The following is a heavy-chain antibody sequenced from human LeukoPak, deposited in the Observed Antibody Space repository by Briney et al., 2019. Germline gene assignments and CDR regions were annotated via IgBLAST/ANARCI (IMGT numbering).Heavy chain of an antibody. Sequence: SETLSLTCAVSDYSISSGYYWGWIRQPPGKGLEWIGSIHHSGSTDYNPSLKSRVTISVDTSKKQFSLKLSAVTAADTAVYYCARTESSGYFDSWGQGTLVTVSS. CDR2: IHHSGST. CDR1: DYSISSGYY. J-gene: IGHJ4*02. CDR3: ARTESSGYFDS. V-gene: IGHV4-38-2*01. D-gene: IGHD3-22*01.